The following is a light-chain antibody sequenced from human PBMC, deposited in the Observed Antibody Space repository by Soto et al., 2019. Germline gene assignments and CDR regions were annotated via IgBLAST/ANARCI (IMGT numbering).Light chain of an antibody. CDR3: QQYYDYPYT. CDR2: DAS. CDR1: ESIVSW. J-gene: IGKJ2*01. V-gene: IGKV1-5*01. Sequence: DIQMTQSPSTLSASVGDRVTITCRAGESIVSWLAWFQQKPGTAPKLLIYDASSLGGGVPSRFSGSGSGTELTLTISSLQPDDFATYYCQQYYDYPYTFGQGTKVEIK.